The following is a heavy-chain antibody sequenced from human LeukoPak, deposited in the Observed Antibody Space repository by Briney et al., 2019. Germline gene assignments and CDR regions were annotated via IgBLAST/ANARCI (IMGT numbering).Heavy chain of an antibody. CDR1: GGSISSYY. CDR2: IYYSGST. J-gene: IGHJ4*02. Sequence: SETLSLTCTVSGGSISSYYWSWIRQPPGQGLEWIGYIYYSGSTNYNPSLKSRVTISVDTSKNQFSLKLSSVTAADTAVYYCARGQGYCSGGSCYSKADYWGQGTLVTVSS. V-gene: IGHV4-59*01. CDR3: ARGQGYCSGGSCYSKADY. D-gene: IGHD2-15*01.